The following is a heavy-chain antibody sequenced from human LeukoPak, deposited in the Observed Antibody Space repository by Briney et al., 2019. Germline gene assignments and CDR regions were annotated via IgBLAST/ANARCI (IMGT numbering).Heavy chain of an antibody. V-gene: IGHV6-1*01. CDR2: TYYRSKWYN. CDR3: ARELLWFGELFLSYYGMDV. D-gene: IGHD3-10*01. Sequence: SQTLSLTCALSGDSVSSNSAAWNWIRQSPSRGLEWLVRTYYRSKWYNDYAVSVKSRITINPDTSRNQFSLQLNSVTPEDTAVYYCARELLWFGELFLSYYGMDVWGQGTTVTVSS. CDR1: GDSVSSNSAA. J-gene: IGHJ6*02.